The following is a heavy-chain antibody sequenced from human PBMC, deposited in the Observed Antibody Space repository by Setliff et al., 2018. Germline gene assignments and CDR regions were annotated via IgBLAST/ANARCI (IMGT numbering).Heavy chain of an antibody. CDR1: GYTFSTYG. J-gene: IGHJ4*02. CDR3: ATRRAARSPLTG. D-gene: IGHD6-6*01. Sequence: GASVKVSCKASGYTFSTYGLHWVRQAPGQGPEWMGMIITNTGKTSYAQKFQGRVTMTTDTSTGTGYMELRSLRSDDTAVYFCATRRAARSPLTGWGQGTLVTVSS. V-gene: IGHV1-18*01. CDR2: IITNTGKT.